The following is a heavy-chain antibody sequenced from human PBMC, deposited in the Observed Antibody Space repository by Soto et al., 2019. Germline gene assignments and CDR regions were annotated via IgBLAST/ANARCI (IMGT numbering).Heavy chain of an antibody. J-gene: IGHJ6*02. CDR3: ARGNMDV. CDR2: VSHVGDNK. CDR1: GFTFNLFT. V-gene: IGHV3-30-3*01. Sequence: PGGSLRLSCAASGFTFNLFTFHWVRQAPGRGLEWVAVVSHVGDNKFYADSVKGRFTISRDNSKNTLYLQMNSLRVDDTALYYCARGNMDVWGQGTTVTVSS.